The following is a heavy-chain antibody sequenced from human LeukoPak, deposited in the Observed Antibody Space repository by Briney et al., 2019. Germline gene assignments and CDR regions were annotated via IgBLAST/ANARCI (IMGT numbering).Heavy chain of an antibody. CDR2: IYYCGST. V-gene: IGHV4-59*01. CDR1: GPSISSYY. J-gene: IGHJ5*02. Sequence: SSETLSLTCTLSGPSISSYYWRWIRHPPGEGLEWIGYIYYCGSTNYNPSLKGPVPIPVDTPKNQLSLKLSSVTAADTGVYDCARDVDYGSGSYYKDSNWFDPWGQGTLVTVSS. D-gene: IGHD3-10*01. CDR3: ARDVDYGSGSYYKDSNWFDP.